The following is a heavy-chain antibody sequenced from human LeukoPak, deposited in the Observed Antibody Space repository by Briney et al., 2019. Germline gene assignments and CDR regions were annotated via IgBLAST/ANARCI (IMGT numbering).Heavy chain of an antibody. Sequence: GESLKISCEGSGYSFISYWIGWVRQMPGKGLEWMGIIFPGDSETRYSPSFQGQVTISVDKSISTAFLQWSSLEASDTALYYCVRRSYYYYGMDVWGQGTTVTVSS. V-gene: IGHV5-51*01. CDR1: GYSFISYW. CDR2: IFPGDSET. J-gene: IGHJ6*02. CDR3: VRRSYYYYGMDV.